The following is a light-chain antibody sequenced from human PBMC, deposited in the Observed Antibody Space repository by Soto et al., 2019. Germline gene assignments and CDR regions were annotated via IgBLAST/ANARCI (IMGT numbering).Light chain of an antibody. CDR1: QSVLYSSNNKNY. CDR2: WAS. Sequence: DIVMTQSPDSLAVSLGARATINCKSSQSVLYSSNNKNYLAWYQQKPGQPPKLLIYWASTRESGVPDRFSGSGSGTDFTLTISRLQAQDVEVYYCQQYYSTPWTVGQG. J-gene: IGKJ1*01. CDR3: QQYYSTPWT. V-gene: IGKV4-1*01.